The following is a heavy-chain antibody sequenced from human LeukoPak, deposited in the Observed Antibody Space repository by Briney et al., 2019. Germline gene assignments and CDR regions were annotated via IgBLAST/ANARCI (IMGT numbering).Heavy chain of an antibody. Sequence: KPSETLSLTCGVVGGSFRGYYWTWIRQSPGKGLEWIGEISHGGSTTYNPSLRSRVTISIDTSNDHFSLKLTSVTAADTALYFCARSRLWPTGTVDIWDRGTMVTVSS. CDR2: ISHGGST. D-gene: IGHD2-8*02. J-gene: IGHJ3*02. V-gene: IGHV4-34*01. CDR3: ARSRLWPTGTVDI. CDR1: GGSFRGYY.